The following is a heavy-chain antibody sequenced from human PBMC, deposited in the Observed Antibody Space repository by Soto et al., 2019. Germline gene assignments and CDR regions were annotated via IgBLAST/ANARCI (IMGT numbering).Heavy chain of an antibody. CDR1: GFTFSTYA. V-gene: IGHV3-23*01. D-gene: IGHD5-18*01. Sequence: EVQLLESGGGLVQPGGSLRLSCAASGFTFSTYAMSWVRQAPGKGLQWVSATSCSGDSIYYADSVKGRFTISRHNSRNAMSLQRNSRRAEDTPVYYCEKDRGYSYGWGSDYWGQGTLVTVS. J-gene: IGHJ4*02. CDR3: EKDRGYSYGWGSDY. CDR2: TSCSGDSI.